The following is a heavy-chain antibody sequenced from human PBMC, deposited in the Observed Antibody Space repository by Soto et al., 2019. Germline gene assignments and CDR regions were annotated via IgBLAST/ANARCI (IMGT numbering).Heavy chain of an antibody. V-gene: IGHV3-30*18. J-gene: IGHJ4*02. CDR3: ANGYRSGWYYFDY. CDR2: ISHDGSNK. D-gene: IGHD6-19*01. CDR1: GFTFSTYG. Sequence: QVQLVESGGGVVQPGRSLRLSCAASGFTFSTYGMHWVRQAPGKGLEGVAVISHDGSNKYYVDSVKGRFTISRDNSKNKLYLQMSSLNPEDTAVYYCANGYRSGWYYFDYWGQGTLVTVSS.